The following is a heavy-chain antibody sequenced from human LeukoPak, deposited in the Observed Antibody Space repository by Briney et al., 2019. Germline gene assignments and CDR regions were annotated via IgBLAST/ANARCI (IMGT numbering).Heavy chain of an antibody. CDR3: ARGVVVPHYYFDY. J-gene: IGHJ4*02. CDR2: IYYSGST. V-gene: IGHV4-39*07. D-gene: IGHD2-2*01. Sequence: PSETLSLTCTVSGGSISSSSYYWGWIRQPPGKGLEWIGSIYYSGSTNYNPSLKSRVTISVDKPKNQFSLKLSSVTAADTAVYYCARGVVVPHYYFDYWGQGTLVAVSS. CDR1: GGSISSSSYY.